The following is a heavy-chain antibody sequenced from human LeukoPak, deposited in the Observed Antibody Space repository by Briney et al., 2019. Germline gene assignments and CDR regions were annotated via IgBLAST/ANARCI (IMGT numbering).Heavy chain of an antibody. V-gene: IGHV1-24*01. CDR2: FDPEDGET. D-gene: IGHD1-26*01. CDR1: GYTFTSYD. J-gene: IGHJ4*02. CDR3: ATEVASRSYDFDY. Sequence: GASVKVSCKASGYTFTSYDINWVRQATGQGLEWMGGFDPEDGETIYAQKFQGRVTMTEDTSTDTAYMELSSLRSEDTAVYYCATEVASRSYDFDYWGQGTLVTVSS.